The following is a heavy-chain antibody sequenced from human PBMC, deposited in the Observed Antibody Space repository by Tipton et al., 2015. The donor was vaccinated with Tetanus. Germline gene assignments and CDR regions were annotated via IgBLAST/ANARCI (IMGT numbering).Heavy chain of an antibody. CDR2: FSGSADST. J-gene: IGHJ4*02. Sequence: SLRLSCAASGFTFSKYAMSWVRQAPGKGLEWVSGFSGSADSTSYADSVKGRFTISRGISKNTLYLQMNSLRAEDTAVYYCAKWVKYGDYVLGYSFIDQWGQGTLVTVSS. D-gene: IGHD4-17*01. CDR1: GFTFSKYA. V-gene: IGHV3-23*01. CDR3: AKWVKYGDYVLGYSFIDQ.